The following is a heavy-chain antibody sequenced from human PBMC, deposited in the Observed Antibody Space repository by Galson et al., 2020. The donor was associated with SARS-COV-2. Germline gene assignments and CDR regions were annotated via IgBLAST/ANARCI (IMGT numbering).Heavy chain of an antibody. Sequence: SCAASGFTFWSFGMQWFRQAPGKGLEWVAFIRNDGSNEYYADSVKGRFTVSRDNSRNTLYLQMNSLRREDTGVYYCAKDFGADYWGQGTLVTVSS. D-gene: IGHD3-10*01. CDR1: GFTFWSFG. V-gene: IGHV3-30*02. J-gene: IGHJ4*02. CDR3: AKDFGADY. CDR2: IRNDGSNE.